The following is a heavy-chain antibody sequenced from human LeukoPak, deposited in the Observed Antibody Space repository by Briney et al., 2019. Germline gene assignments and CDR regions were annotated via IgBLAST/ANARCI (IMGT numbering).Heavy chain of an antibody. Sequence: PGGSLRLSCAASGFTFSSYAMSWVRQAPGKGLEWVSVITSSGDYTKYADSVKGRFTITRDNSHNTVYLQMNSLRVEDTAVYYCAKFGVGSWGQGTLVTVSS. CDR1: GFTFSSYA. CDR2: ITSSGDYT. V-gene: IGHV3-23*01. D-gene: IGHD1-26*01. J-gene: IGHJ4*02. CDR3: AKFGVGS.